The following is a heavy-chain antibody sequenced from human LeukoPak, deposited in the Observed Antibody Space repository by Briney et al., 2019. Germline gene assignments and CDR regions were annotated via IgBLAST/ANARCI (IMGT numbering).Heavy chain of an antibody. J-gene: IGHJ4*02. Sequence: GASVKVSCKPSGYTFTGYFIHWVRQAPGQGLEWMGWINPNSGGTNYAQKFQGRVTRTRDTSINTAYMDLSRLRSNDTAVYYCAREADCSGTSCYSQFLDYWGQGTLVTVSS. V-gene: IGHV1-2*02. CDR1: GYTFTGYF. CDR3: AREADCSGTSCYSQFLDY. D-gene: IGHD2-2*01. CDR2: INPNSGGT.